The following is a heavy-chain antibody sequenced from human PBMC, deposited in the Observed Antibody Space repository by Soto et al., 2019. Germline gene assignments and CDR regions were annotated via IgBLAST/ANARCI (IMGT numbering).Heavy chain of an antibody. J-gene: IGHJ4*02. Sequence: DVQLVESGGVVVQPGGSLRLSCAASGFTFDDYTMHWVRQAPGKGLEWVSLISWDGGSTYYADSVKGRFTISRDNSKNSLYLQMNSLRTEDTALYYCAKDYDSSGYYSGGSFDYWGQGTLVTVSS. CDR1: GFTFDDYT. V-gene: IGHV3-43*01. CDR2: ISWDGGST. CDR3: AKDYDSSGYYSGGSFDY. D-gene: IGHD3-22*01.